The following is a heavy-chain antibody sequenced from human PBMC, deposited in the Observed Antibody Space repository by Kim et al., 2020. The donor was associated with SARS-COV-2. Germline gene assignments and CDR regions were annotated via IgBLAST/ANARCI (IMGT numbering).Heavy chain of an antibody. V-gene: IGHV3-48*03. J-gene: IGHJ2*01. CDR2: ISGSGSSI. Sequence: GGSLRLSCAASGFTFSSYEMNWVRQSPGKGLEWVSYISGSGSSIYYADSVKGRFTISRDNAKNSLYLQMNSLRAEDTTVYYCARYYHSSKRDFDLWGRGTLVTVSS. CDR3: ARYYHSSKRDFDL. CDR1: GFTFSSYE. D-gene: IGHD3-22*01.